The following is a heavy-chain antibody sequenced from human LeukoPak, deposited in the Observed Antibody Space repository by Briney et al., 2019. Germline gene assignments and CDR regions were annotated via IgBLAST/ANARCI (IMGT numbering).Heavy chain of an antibody. CDR2: ISYGGSNK. Sequence: PGRSLRLSCAASGFTFSSYGTHWVRQAPGKGLEWVAVISYGGSNKYYADSVKGRFTISRDNSKNTLYLQMNSLRAEDTAVYYCAKDRYYDSSGYPYYYGMDVWGQGTTVTVSS. V-gene: IGHV3-30*18. CDR3: AKDRYYDSSGYPYYYGMDV. J-gene: IGHJ6*02. CDR1: GFTFSSYG. D-gene: IGHD3-22*01.